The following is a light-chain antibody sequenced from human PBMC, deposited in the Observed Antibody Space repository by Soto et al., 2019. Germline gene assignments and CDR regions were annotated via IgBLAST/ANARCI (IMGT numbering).Light chain of an antibody. Sequence: QSVLTQPASVSGSLGQSITISCTGTSSDIGGYKYVSWYQQHPGKAPKLIIFEVSNRPSGVSDRFSGSNSGNTASLIISGLQAENEADYYCTSYSRYRVLVFGGGTKVTVL. J-gene: IGLJ3*02. CDR3: TSYSRYRVLV. CDR1: SSDIGGYKY. V-gene: IGLV2-14*01. CDR2: EVS.